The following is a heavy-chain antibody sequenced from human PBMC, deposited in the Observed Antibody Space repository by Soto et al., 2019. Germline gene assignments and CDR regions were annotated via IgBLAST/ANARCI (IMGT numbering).Heavy chain of an antibody. CDR3: ARGLSYYDILTGYYPVDY. CDR1: GGSISSSSYY. CDR2: IYYSGST. D-gene: IGHD3-9*01. V-gene: IGHV4-39*01. J-gene: IGHJ4*02. Sequence: QLQLQESGPGLVKPSETLSLTCTVSGGSISSSSYYWGWIRQPPGKGLEWIGSIYYSGSTYYNPALKSRVTISVDTSKNPFSLKLSSVTAADTAVYYCARGLSYYDILTGYYPVDYWGQGTLVTVSS.